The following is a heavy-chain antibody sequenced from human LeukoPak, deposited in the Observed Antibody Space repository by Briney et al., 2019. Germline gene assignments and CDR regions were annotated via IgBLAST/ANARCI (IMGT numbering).Heavy chain of an antibody. Sequence: SETLSLTFTVSGYSISSGYYWGWIRQPPGKGLEWIGSIYHSGSTYYNPSLKSRVTISVDTSKNQFSLKLSSVTAADTAVYYCARGLGLLLDIDYWGQGTLVTVSS. V-gene: IGHV4-38-2*02. J-gene: IGHJ4*02. CDR3: ARGLGLLLDIDY. CDR1: GYSISSGYY. D-gene: IGHD2-15*01. CDR2: IYHSGST.